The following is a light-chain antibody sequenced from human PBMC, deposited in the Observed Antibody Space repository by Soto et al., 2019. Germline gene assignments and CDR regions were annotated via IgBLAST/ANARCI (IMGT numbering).Light chain of an antibody. V-gene: IGKV3D-11*01. CDR3: QQRSTWPLT. CDR2: GPS. CDR1: QGVNTY. Sequence: EIVMTQSPATLSVSPGERATLFCRASQGVNTYLAWYQQKPGQAPRLLIYGPSTRATGIPARFSGSGSGTEFTLTISSLEPEDFAVYYCQQRSTWPLTFGGGTKVEIK. J-gene: IGKJ4*01.